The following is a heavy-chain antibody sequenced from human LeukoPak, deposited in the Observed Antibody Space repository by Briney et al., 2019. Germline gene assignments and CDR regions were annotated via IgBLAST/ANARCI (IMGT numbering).Heavy chain of an antibody. Sequence: GGSLRLSCAASGFTFSSYAMSWVRQAPWKGLEWVSAISGSGGSTYYADSVKGRFTISRDNSKNTLYLQMNSLRAEDTAVYYCAKDFEVVSGVYYYDSSGYYFDYWGQGTLVTVSS. CDR1: GFTFSSYA. D-gene: IGHD3-22*01. CDR2: ISGSGGST. CDR3: AKDFEVVSGVYYYDSSGYYFDY. V-gene: IGHV3-23*01. J-gene: IGHJ4*02.